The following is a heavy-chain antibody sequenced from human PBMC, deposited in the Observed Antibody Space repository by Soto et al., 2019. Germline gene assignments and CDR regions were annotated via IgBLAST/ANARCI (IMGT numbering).Heavy chain of an antibody. V-gene: IGHV1-69*01. J-gene: IGHJ6*02. CDR1: GGTFSSYA. CDR3: ASATPMVRAYYGMDV. Sequence: QVQLVQSGAEVKKPGSSVKVSCKASGGTFSSYAISWVRQTPGQGLEWMGGIIPIFGTANYAKKFQGRVTITADESTSTDYMELRSLRSEDTAVYYCASATPMVRAYYGMDVWGQGTTVTVSS. D-gene: IGHD3-10*01. CDR2: IIPIFGTA.